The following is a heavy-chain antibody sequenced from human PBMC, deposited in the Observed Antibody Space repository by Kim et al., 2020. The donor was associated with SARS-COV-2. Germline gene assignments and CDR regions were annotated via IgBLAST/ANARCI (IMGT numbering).Heavy chain of an antibody. D-gene: IGHD2-2*01. CDR2: INPNSGGT. CDR3: ARDRLPVVPAAHASYYYGMDV. J-gene: IGHJ6*02. CDR1: GYTFTGYY. V-gene: IGHV1-2*06. Sequence: ASVKVSCKASGYTFTGYYMHWVRQAPGQGLEWMGRINPNSGGTNYAQKFQGRVTMTRDTSISTAYMELSRLRSDDTAVYYCARDRLPVVPAAHASYYYGMDVWGQGTTVTVSS.